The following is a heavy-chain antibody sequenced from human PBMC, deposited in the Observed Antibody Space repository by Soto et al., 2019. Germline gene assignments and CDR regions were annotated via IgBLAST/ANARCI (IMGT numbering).Heavy chain of an antibody. V-gene: IGHV3-23*01. CDR3: AKCSPRYSSGLKAYYFDY. CDR1: GFTFSSYA. CDR2: ISGSGGST. J-gene: IGHJ4*02. D-gene: IGHD6-19*01. Sequence: EVQLLESGGGLVQPGGSLRLSRAASGFTFSSYAMSWVRQAPGKGLEWVSTISGSGGSTYYADSVKGRFTISRDNSKNTLYLQVNSLRAEDTAVYYCAKCSPRYSSGLKAYYFDYWGQGTLVTVSS.